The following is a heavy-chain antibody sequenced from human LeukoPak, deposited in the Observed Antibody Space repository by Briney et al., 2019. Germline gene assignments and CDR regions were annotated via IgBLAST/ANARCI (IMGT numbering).Heavy chain of an antibody. D-gene: IGHD3-16*01. CDR2: INHSGST. Sequence: PSETLSLTCAVYGGSFSGYYWSWIRQPPGKGLEWIGEINHSGSTNYNPSLKSRVTISVDTSKNQFSLKLSSVTAADTAVYYCARLPRKYDYVWGSRSYYFDYWGQGTLVTVSS. J-gene: IGHJ4*02. V-gene: IGHV4-34*01. CDR1: GGSFSGYY. CDR3: ARLPRKYDYVWGSRSYYFDY.